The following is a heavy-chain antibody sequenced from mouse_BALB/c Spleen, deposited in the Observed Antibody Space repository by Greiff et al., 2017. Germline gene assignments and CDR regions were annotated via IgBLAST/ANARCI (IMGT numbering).Heavy chain of an antibody. CDR2: ISSGGSYT. J-gene: IGHJ2*01. V-gene: IGHV5-6-4*01. CDR3: TRAPSMITTDYFDY. Sequence: EVMLVESGGGLVKPGGSLKLSCAASGFTFSSYTMSWVRQTPEKRLEWVATISSGGSYTYYPDSVKGRFTISRDNAKNTLYLQMSSLKSEDTAMYYCTRAPSMITTDYFDYWGQGTTLTVSS. CDR1: GFTFSSYT. D-gene: IGHD2-4*01.